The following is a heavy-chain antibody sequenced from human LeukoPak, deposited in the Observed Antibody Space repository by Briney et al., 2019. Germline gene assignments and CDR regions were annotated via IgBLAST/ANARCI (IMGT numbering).Heavy chain of an antibody. CDR2: IYYSGST. Sequence: SETLSLTCTVSGGSISSYYWSWIRQPPGKGLEWIGYIYYSGSTNYNPSLKSRVTISVDTSKNQFSLKLSSVTAADTAVYYCARGRNKWGNFDYWGQGTLVTVSS. J-gene: IGHJ4*02. CDR1: GGSISSYY. CDR3: ARGRNKWGNFDY. D-gene: IGHD1/OR15-1a*01. V-gene: IGHV4-59*01.